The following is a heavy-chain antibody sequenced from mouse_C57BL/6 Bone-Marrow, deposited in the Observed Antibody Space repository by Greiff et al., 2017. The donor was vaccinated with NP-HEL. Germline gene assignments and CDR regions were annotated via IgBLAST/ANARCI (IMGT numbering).Heavy chain of an antibody. CDR3: ARALGD. V-gene: IGHV1-69*01. CDR1: GYTFTSYW. D-gene: IGHD4-1*01. J-gene: IGHJ3*01. Sequence: QVQLQQPGAELVMPGASVKLSCKASGYTFTSYWMHWVKQRPGQGLEWIGEIDPSDSYTNYNQKFKGKSTLTVDKSSSTAYMQLSSLPSEDSAVYYCARALGDWGQGTLVTVSA. CDR2: IDPSDSYT.